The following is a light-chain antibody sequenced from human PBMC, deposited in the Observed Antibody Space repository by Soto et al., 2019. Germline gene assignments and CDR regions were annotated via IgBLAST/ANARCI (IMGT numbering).Light chain of an antibody. J-gene: IGKJ4*01. CDR3: QQSYSTRLT. CDR1: QSIGSS. CDR2: AAY. V-gene: IGKV1-39*01. Sequence: DLPMTQSPSSLSASVGDRVTISCRASQSIGSSLNWYQQKPGKTPKLLIYAAYSLQSEVPSRFSGSGSGTDFTLTISSLRPEDFATYYCQQSYSTRLTFGGGTKVEIK.